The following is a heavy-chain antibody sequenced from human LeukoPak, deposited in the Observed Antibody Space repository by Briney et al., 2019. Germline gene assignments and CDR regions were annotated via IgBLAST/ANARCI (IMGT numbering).Heavy chain of an antibody. CDR3: ARDLEIGSSSYYFDY. CDR2: ITSSTNYI. J-gene: IGHJ4*02. V-gene: IGHV3-21*01. D-gene: IGHD3-3*01. CDR1: GFVFSSYT. Sequence: GGSLRLSCAASGFVFSSYTMHWVRQAPGKGLEWVSSITSSTNYIYYADSVKGRFTISRDNAKNSLSLQMNSLRAEDTAVYYCARDLEIGSSSYYFDYWGQGTLVTVSS.